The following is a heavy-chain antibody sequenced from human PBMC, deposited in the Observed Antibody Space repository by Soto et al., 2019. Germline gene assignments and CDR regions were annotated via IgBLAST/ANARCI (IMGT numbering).Heavy chain of an antibody. V-gene: IGHV3-7*03. CDR1: GFTFTDYW. D-gene: IGHD1-1*01. CDR2: LNQDGSEK. CDR3: VRGTPTPGLDI. J-gene: IGHJ6*02. Sequence: GGSLRLSCAASGFTFTDYWMSWVRQAPGKGLEWVANLNQDGSEKNCVDSVKGRFTISRDNAKNSVYLNMDSLRVGDTATYYCVRGTPTPGLDIWGRGTTVTVSS.